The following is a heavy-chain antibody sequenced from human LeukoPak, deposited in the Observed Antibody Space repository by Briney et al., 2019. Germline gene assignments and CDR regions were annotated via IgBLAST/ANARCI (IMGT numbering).Heavy chain of an antibody. CDR3: AKGTGLAVAGNAFDI. CDR2: ISWNSGSI. J-gene: IGHJ3*02. D-gene: IGHD6-19*01. V-gene: IGHV3-9*03. Sequence: PGRSLRLSCAASGFTFDDYAMHWVRQAPGKGLEWVSSISWNSGSIGYADSVKGRFTISRDNAKNSPYLQMNSLRAEDMALYYCAKGTGLAVAGNAFDIWGQGTMVTVSS. CDR1: GFTFDDYA.